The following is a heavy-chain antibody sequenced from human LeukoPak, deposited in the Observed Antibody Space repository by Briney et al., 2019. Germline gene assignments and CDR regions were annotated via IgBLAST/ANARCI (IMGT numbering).Heavy chain of an antibody. CDR1: GGSFSGYY. V-gene: IGHV4-34*01. Sequence: SETLSLTCAVYGGSFSGYYRSWIRQPPGKGLEWIGEINHSGSTNYNPSLKSRVTISVDTSKNQFSLKLSSVTAADTAVYYCARSRRFDWLFHWRDYFDYWGQGTLVTVSS. D-gene: IGHD3-9*01. J-gene: IGHJ4*02. CDR2: INHSGST. CDR3: ARSRRFDWLFHWRDYFDY.